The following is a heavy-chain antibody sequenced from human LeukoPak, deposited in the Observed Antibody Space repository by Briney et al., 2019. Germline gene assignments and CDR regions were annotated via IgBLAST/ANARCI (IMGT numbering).Heavy chain of an antibody. Sequence: PGRSLRLSCAASGFTFSSYGMHWVRQAPGKGLEWVAVIWYDGSNKYYADSVKGRFTTSRDNSKNTLYLQMNSLRAEDTAVYYCARDSSGPTYGMDVWGQGTTVTVSS. J-gene: IGHJ6*02. CDR2: IWYDGSNK. CDR3: ARDSSGPTYGMDV. D-gene: IGHD2-15*01. CDR1: GFTFSSYG. V-gene: IGHV3-33*01.